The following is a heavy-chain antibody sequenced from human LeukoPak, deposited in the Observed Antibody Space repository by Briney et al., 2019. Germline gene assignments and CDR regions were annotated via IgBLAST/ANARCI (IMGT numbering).Heavy chain of an antibody. CDR2: ISYDGGNK. CDR3: AKDNRDYYIDY. J-gene: IGHJ4*02. Sequence: WIRQPPGKGLEWVAVISYDGGNKYYADSVKGRFTISRDNSKNTLYLQMNSLRAEDTAVYYCAKDNRDYYIDYWGQGTLVTVSS. D-gene: IGHD3-10*01. V-gene: IGHV3-30*18.